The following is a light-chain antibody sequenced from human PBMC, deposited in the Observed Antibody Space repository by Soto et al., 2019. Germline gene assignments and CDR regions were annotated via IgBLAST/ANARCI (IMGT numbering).Light chain of an antibody. Sequence: EIVMTQSAAILSVSPGETATLSYRASQSVSYNLAWYQQKPGQGPRLLIYGAFTRATGIPARFSGSGSGTEFTLTISSLQSEDFAVYYCQQYKNWPPLTFGGGTKVEIK. J-gene: IGKJ4*01. V-gene: IGKV3-15*01. CDR1: QSVSYN. CDR2: GAF. CDR3: QQYKNWPPLT.